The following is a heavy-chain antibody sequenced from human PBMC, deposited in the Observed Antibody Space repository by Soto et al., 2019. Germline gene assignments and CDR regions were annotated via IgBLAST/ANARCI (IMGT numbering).Heavy chain of an antibody. J-gene: IGHJ4*02. V-gene: IGHV1-18*01. CDR3: ARDRGRYCSGGSCYYFDY. D-gene: IGHD2-15*01. CDR2: ISAYNGNT. Sequence: ASVKVSCKASGYTFTSYGISWVRQAPGQGLEWMGWISAYNGNTNYAQKLQGRVTMTTDTSTSTAYMELRSLRSDDTAVYYCARDRGRYCSGGSCYYFDYWGQGTLVTVSS. CDR1: GYTFTSYG.